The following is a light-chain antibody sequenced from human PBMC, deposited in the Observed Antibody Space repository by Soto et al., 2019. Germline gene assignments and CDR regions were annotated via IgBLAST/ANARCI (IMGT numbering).Light chain of an antibody. CDR2: EVT. V-gene: IGLV2-14*01. CDR3: SSYTTISTYV. CDR1: SNDVAYYDY. Sequence: QSALTQPASVSGSLGQSITISCTGTSNDVAYYDYVSWYQQHPGKAPKLMIYEVTNRPSGVSNRFSGSKSGNTASLTISGLQSEDEADYYCSSYTTISTYVFGTGTKLTVL. J-gene: IGLJ1*01.